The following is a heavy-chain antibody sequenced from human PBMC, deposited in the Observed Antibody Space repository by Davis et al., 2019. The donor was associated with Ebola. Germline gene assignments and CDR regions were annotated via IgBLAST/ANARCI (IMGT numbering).Heavy chain of an antibody. CDR2: IDYRGSA. Sequence: SETLSLTCTVSGGSISNRNYLWSWIRQPPGKGLEWIGYIDYRGSAYYNPSLMSRVTISVDTSKNQFSLDLTSVTAADTAVYFCAREVIAAVDSDAFDIWGQGTMVTVSS. CDR3: AREVIAAVDSDAFDI. J-gene: IGHJ3*02. V-gene: IGHV4-30-4*01. CDR1: GGSISNRNYL. D-gene: IGHD6-13*01.